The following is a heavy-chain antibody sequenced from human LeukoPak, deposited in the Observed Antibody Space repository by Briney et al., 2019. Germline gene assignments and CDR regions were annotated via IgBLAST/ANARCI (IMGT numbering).Heavy chain of an antibody. J-gene: IGHJ4*02. D-gene: IGHD6-19*01. V-gene: IGHV3-30*03. CDR3: ASIAVAGTPRGPAFDY. Sequence: GRPLRLSCAASGFTFSSYGMHWVRPAPGKGLEWVAFISYDGSNKYYVDSVKGRFTISRDNSKNTLYLQMNSLRAEDTAVYYCASIAVAGTPRGPAFDYWGQGTLVTVSS. CDR1: GFTFSSYG. CDR2: ISYDGSNK.